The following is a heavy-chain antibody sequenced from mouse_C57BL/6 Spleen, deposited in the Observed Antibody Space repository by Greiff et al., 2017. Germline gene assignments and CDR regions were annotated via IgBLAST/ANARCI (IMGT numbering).Heavy chain of an antibody. CDR2: IDPSDSYT. D-gene: IGHD4-1*01. V-gene: IGHV1-69*01. CDR3: ARPNGDYFDY. J-gene: IGHJ2*01. CDR1: GYTFTSYW. Sequence: QVQLQQPGAELVMPGASVKLSCKASGYTFTSYWMHWVKQRPGQGLEWIGEIDPSDSYTNYNQKFKGKSTLTVDKSSSTAYMQLSGLTTEDSAVYYCARPNGDYFDYWGQGTTLTVSS.